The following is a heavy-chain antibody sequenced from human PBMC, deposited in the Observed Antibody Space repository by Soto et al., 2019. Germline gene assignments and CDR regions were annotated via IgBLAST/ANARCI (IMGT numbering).Heavy chain of an antibody. CDR3: ARGGRNTADAY. J-gene: IGHJ4*02. V-gene: IGHV1-18*01. CDR2: ISAYNGNT. CDR1: GYTFTSYG. D-gene: IGHD5-18*01. Sequence: QVQLVQSGAEVKKPGASVKVSCKASGYTFTSYGISWVRQAPGQGLEYMGWISAYNGNTNYAQNLQGRVTMTTNTSTSTADMELRSLRSDDTVVYYCARGGRNTADAYWGQGTLVTVSS.